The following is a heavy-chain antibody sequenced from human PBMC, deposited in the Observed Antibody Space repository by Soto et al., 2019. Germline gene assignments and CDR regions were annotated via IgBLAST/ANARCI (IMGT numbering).Heavy chain of an antibody. CDR3: ARDGLRFLEWLLSTNGMDV. Sequence: QVQLVQSGAEVKKPGASVKVSCKASGYTFTSYGISWVRQAPGQGLEWMGWISAYNGNTNYAQKLQGRVTMTTDTSTSTGYMELRSLRSDDTAVYYCARDGLRFLEWLLSTNGMDVWGQGTTVTVSS. CDR2: ISAYNGNT. CDR1: GYTFTSYG. V-gene: IGHV1-18*04. D-gene: IGHD3-3*01. J-gene: IGHJ6*02.